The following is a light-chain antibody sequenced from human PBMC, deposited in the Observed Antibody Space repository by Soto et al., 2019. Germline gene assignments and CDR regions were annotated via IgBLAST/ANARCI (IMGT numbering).Light chain of an antibody. J-gene: IGKJ2*01. CDR2: AAY. CDR1: QSITSY. V-gene: IGKV1-39*01. CDR3: QQTYSTPYT. Sequence: DIQMTQSPSSLSASVGERVTMTCRASQSITSYLNWYQQRPVKAPQLLIYAAYSLQSGLPSRFSGSGSVTDFTLTISSLQPEEFATYHCQQTYSTPYTFGQGTKLALK.